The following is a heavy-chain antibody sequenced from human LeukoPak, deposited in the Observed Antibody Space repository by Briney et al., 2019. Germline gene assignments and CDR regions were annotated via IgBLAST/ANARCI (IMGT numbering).Heavy chain of an antibody. CDR3: AGEPIFGIVIVGGWFDP. J-gene: IGHJ5*02. V-gene: IGHV3-30-3*01. CDR2: ISFDGNNK. Sequence: GGSLRLSCAAFAFTFRSYAMHWVRQAPGKGLEWVAGISFDGNNKYYADSVKGRFTVTRDNSKNTLSLQMNSLRLEDTAVYYCAGEPIFGIVIVGGWFDPWGQGTRVAVSS. CDR1: AFTFRSYA. D-gene: IGHD3-3*01.